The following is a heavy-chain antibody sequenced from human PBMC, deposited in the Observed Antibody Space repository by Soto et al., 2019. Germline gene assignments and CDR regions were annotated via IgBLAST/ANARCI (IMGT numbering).Heavy chain of an antibody. CDR1: GVSVTSYA. CDR2: VFSSVSA. CDR3: TRDGMTTGDT. V-gene: IGHV4-4*07. Sequence: LSLTCIGAGVSVTSYAWSWVRQPANKGLEWIGRVFSSVSATYSPSLKSRVRISMDTPENRISLKLDSVTAADAGVYYCTRDGMTTGDTWRPGTLVTVS. D-gene: IGHD2-21*02. J-gene: IGHJ4*02.